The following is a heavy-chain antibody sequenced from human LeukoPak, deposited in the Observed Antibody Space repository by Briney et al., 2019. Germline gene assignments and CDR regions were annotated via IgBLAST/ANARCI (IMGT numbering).Heavy chain of an antibody. D-gene: IGHD2-8*01. V-gene: IGHV1-18*01. J-gene: IGHJ4*02. Sequence: ASVKVSCKASGYTFTSYGISWVRQAPGQGLEWMGWISAYNGNTNYAQKLQGRVTMTTDSSTSTAYMELRSLRSDDTAVYYCARETRSMVMFDYWGQGTLVTVSS. CDR1: GYTFTSYG. CDR3: ARETRSMVMFDY. CDR2: ISAYNGNT.